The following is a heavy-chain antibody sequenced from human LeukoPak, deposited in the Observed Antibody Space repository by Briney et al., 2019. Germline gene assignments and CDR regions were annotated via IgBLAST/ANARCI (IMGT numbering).Heavy chain of an antibody. J-gene: IGHJ6*02. D-gene: IGHD2-8*02. Sequence: GGSLRLSCAASGFTFSSYWMSWVRQAPGKGLEWVANIKQDGSEKYYVDSVKGRFTISRDNAKNSLYLQMNSLRAEDTAVYYCAGDAKPLVFVYYYYYGMDVWGQGTTVTVSS. CDR1: GFTFSSYW. CDR3: AGDAKPLVFVYYYYYGMDV. V-gene: IGHV3-7*01. CDR2: IKQDGSEK.